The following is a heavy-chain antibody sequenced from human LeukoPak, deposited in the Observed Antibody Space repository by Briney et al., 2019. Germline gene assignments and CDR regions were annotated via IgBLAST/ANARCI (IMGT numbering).Heavy chain of an antibody. CDR2: VSGSGGGT. V-gene: IGHV3-23*01. Sequence: GGSLRLSCEASGFTFSSYAMSWVRQAPGKGLEWVSGVSGSGGGTYYTDSVKGRFTISRDNSKNTLFLQMNSLRVEDTAVYYCANLRGRGAYACSGAGCYSYWGQGTLVTVSA. CDR1: GFTFSSYA. J-gene: IGHJ4*02. CDR3: ANLRGRGAYACSGAGCYSY. D-gene: IGHD2-15*01.